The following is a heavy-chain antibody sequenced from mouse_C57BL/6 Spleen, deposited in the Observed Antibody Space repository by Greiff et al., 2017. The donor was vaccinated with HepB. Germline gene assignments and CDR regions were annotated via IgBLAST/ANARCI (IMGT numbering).Heavy chain of an antibody. Sequence: EVHLVESGGGLVKPGGSLKLSCAASGFTFSSYAMSWVRQTPEKRLEWVATISDGGSYTYYPDNVKGRFTISRDNAKNNLYLQMSHLKSEDTAMYYCARDYYGSSLWGYWYFDVWGTGTTVTVSS. J-gene: IGHJ1*03. CDR1: GFTFSSYA. D-gene: IGHD1-1*01. CDR2: ISDGGSYT. V-gene: IGHV5-4*01. CDR3: ARDYYGSSLWGYWYFDV.